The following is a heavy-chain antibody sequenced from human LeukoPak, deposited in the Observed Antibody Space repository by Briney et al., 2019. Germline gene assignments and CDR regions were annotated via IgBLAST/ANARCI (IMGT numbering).Heavy chain of an antibody. CDR3: AEDRCSNGIGCYYYYMDV. V-gene: IGHV3-23*01. CDR1: GFTFTSYA. J-gene: IGHJ6*03. CDR2: ISAGGGST. D-gene: IGHD2-8*01. Sequence: GGSLRLSCAASGFTFTSYALSWVRQAPGKGLEWVSAISAGGGSTYDADSVKGRFSISRDSSKNILYLQMNSLRAEDTAVYYCAEDRCSNGIGCYYYYMDVWGKGTTVTISS.